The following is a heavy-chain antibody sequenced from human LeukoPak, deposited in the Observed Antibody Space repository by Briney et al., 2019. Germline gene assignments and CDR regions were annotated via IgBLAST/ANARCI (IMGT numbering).Heavy chain of an antibody. CDR3: ATRRYSGIAAAD. D-gene: IGHD6-13*01. CDR1: GFTFSSYG. CDR2: ISGSGSGGTT. J-gene: IGHJ4*02. V-gene: IGHV3-23*01. Sequence: PGGSLRLSCAASGFTFSSYGMSWVRQAPGKGLEWVSGISGSGSGGTTYYADSVKGRFTISRDDSKITLYLHMNSLRAGDTAVYYCATRRYSGIAAADWGQGTLVTVSS.